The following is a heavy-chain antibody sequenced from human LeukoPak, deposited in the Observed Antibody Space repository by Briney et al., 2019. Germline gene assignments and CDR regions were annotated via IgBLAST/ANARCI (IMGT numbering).Heavy chain of an antibody. CDR2: INWNGGST. D-gene: IGHD3-10*01. Sequence: GGSLRLSCAASGFTFDDYGMSWVRQAPGKGLEWVSGINWNGGSTGYADSVKGRFTISRDNAKNSLYLQMNSLRAEDTALYHCARALGSGSYLDYMDVWGKGTTVTISS. CDR1: GFTFDDYG. J-gene: IGHJ6*03. CDR3: ARALGSGSYLDYMDV. V-gene: IGHV3-20*01.